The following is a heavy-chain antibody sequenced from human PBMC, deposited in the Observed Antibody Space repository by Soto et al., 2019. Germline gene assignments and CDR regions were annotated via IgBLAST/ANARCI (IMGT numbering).Heavy chain of an antibody. CDR3: ARDSNGILREVEGYYYYGMDV. D-gene: IGHD1-1*01. CDR1: GGTFSSYA. CDR2: IIPIFGTA. V-gene: IGHV1-69*13. J-gene: IGHJ6*02. Sequence: SVKVSCKASGGTFSSYAISRVRQAPGQGLEWMGGIIPIFGTANYAQKFQGRVTITADESTSTAYMELSSLRSEDTAVYYCARDSNGILREVEGYYYYGMDVWGQGTTVTVSS.